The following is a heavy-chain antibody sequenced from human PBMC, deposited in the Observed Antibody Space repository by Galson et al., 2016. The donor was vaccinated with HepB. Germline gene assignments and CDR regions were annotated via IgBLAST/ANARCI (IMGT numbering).Heavy chain of an antibody. CDR3: ARDHPASFGGPDGFHFYGMDV. J-gene: IGHJ6*02. V-gene: IGHV3-48*03. CDR2: ISESDDIT. Sequence: SLRLSCAASEFTFSIYAMYWVRQAPGKGLEWVSYISESDDITKYADSVKGRFTISRDNAKNSLYLHMDSLRVGDTAVYYCARDHPASFGGPDGFHFYGMDVWGQGTTVTVSS. CDR1: EFTFSIYA. D-gene: IGHD2-15*01.